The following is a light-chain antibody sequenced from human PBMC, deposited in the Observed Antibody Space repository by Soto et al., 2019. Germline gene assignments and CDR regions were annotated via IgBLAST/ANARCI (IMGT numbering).Light chain of an antibody. V-gene: IGKV3-20*01. J-gene: IGKJ1*01. CDR3: QQYARSPMT. Sequence: IVLTQSPGTLSLSPGERATLSCRSSQTVSSGYLAWYQQKPGQAPRLLIYGASSRATGIPDRFSGSGSGTDFTLTIGRLEPEDFAVYYCQQYARSPMTFGQGTKVDIK. CDR1: QTVSSGY. CDR2: GAS.